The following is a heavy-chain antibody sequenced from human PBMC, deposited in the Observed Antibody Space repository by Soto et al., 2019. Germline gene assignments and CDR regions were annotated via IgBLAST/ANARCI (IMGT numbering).Heavy chain of an antibody. V-gene: IGHV3-48*01. CDR1: GFTFSSYR. CDR2: ISSSSSTI. J-gene: IGHJ6*03. CDR3: PRASYGFNYYYMGV. D-gene: IGHD4-17*01. Sequence: GGSRRPSCSASGFTFSSYRVNWVRQAPGKGLEWASYISSSSSTIYYADSVKGRFTISRDNAKNSPYLQMTSLRAADTAGYYFPRASYGFNYYYMGVGGQGTMVAGSS.